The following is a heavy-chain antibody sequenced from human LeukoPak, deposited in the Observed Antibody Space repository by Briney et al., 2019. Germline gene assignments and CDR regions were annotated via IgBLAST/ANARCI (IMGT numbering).Heavy chain of an antibody. CDR3: ARISGYSSSWYYYYFDY. J-gene: IGHJ4*02. Sequence: GGSLRLSCAASGFTFSDYYMSWIRQAPGKGLEWVSYISSSGSTIYYADSVKGRFTISRDNDKNSLYLQMNSLRAEDTAVYYCARISGYSSSWYYYYFDYWGQGTLVTVSS. V-gene: IGHV3-11*01. D-gene: IGHD6-13*01. CDR1: GFTFSDYY. CDR2: ISSSGSTI.